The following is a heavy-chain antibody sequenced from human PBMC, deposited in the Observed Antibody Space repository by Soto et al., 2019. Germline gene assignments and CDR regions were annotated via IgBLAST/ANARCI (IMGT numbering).Heavy chain of an antibody. J-gene: IGHJ4*02. D-gene: IGHD1-26*01. V-gene: IGHV3-64D*06. CDR2: ISSNGGST. CDR3: LKVPYRSYYPPPMYVSAY. Sequence: GKGLEYVSAISSNGGSTYYADSVKGRFTISRDNSKNTLYLQMSSLRAEDTAVYYCLKVPYRSYYPPPMYVSAYWVQGTLVTVSS.